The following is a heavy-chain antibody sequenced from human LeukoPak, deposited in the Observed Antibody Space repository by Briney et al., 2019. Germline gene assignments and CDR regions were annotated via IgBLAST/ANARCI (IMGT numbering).Heavy chain of an antibody. J-gene: IGHJ4*02. Sequence: GGSLRLSCAASGFTFSSYEMNWVRQAPGKGLEWVSSISSSSSYIYYADSVKGRFTISRDNSKKLLYLEMNSLRAEDTAVYYCAKDNGPYGSGSYLYYFDYWGQGTLVTVSS. CDR2: ISSSSSYI. V-gene: IGHV3-21*01. CDR3: AKDNGPYGSGSYLYYFDY. CDR1: GFTFSSYE. D-gene: IGHD3-10*01.